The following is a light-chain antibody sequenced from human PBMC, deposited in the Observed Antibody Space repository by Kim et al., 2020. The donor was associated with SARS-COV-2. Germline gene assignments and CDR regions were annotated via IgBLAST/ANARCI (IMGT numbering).Light chain of an antibody. V-gene: IGLV2-8*01. CDR2: EVS. CDR1: SSDVGGYNY. Sequence: QSALTQPPSVSGSPGQSVTISCTGTSSDVGGYNYVSWYQQHPGKAPKLMIYEVSKRTAGVSDRFSGSKSGNTASLTDSGLQTEDEEDYYCSSYAGSSSCYVFGAGTKVTVL. J-gene: IGLJ1*01. CDR3: SSYAGSSSCYV.